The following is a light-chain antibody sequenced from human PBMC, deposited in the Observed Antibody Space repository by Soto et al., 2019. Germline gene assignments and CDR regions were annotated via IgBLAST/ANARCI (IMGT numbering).Light chain of an antibody. CDR2: GAS. J-gene: IGKJ1*01. Sequence: EIVLTQSPGTLSLSPGERATLSCRASQSVSSTYLAWYQQKPGQAPRLLIYGASSRATDIPDRFSGSGSGTDFTLTISRLQPEDFAVYYCHHYGRSPGTFGQGTKVEIK. CDR3: HHYGRSPGT. CDR1: QSVSSTY. V-gene: IGKV3-20*01.